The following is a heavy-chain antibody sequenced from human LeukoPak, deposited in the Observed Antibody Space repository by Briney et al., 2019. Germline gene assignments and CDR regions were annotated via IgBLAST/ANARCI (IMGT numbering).Heavy chain of an antibody. CDR1: GFTFGDYA. D-gene: IGHD1-26*01. Sequence: PGRSLRLSCTASGFTFGDYAMGWVRQAPGKGLEWVGFIRSKAYGGTTEYAASVKGRFTISRDDSKSIAYLQMNSLKTEDTAVYYCTRVNGATQPGYNWFDPWGQGTLVTVSS. CDR3: TRVNGATQPGYNWFDP. CDR2: IRSKAYGGTT. V-gene: IGHV3-49*04. J-gene: IGHJ5*02.